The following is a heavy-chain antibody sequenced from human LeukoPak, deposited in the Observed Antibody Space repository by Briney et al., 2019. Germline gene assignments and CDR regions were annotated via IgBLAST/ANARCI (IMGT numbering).Heavy chain of an antibody. CDR3: ARDSAAVAGTFDY. V-gene: IGHV1-69*13. D-gene: IGHD6-19*01. CDR1: GGTFSSYA. J-gene: IGHJ4*02. Sequence: PVKVSCKASGGTFSSYAISWVRQAPGQGLEWMGGIIPIFGTANYAQKFQGRVTITADESTSTAYMELSSLRSEDTAVYYCARDSAAVAGTFDYWGQGTLVTVSS. CDR2: IIPIFGTA.